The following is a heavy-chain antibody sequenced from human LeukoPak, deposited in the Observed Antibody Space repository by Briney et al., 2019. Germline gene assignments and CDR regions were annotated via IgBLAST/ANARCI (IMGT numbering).Heavy chain of an antibody. CDR2: ISYDGSNK. CDR3: ARDSDSGSYVGYYFDY. CDR1: GFTFSSYA. D-gene: IGHD1-26*01. J-gene: IGHJ4*02. V-gene: IGHV3-30-3*01. Sequence: GGSLRLSCAASGFTFSSYAMHWVRQAPGKGLEWVAVISYDGSNKYYADSVKGRFTISRDNSKNTLYLQMNSLRAEDTAVYYCARDSDSGSYVGYYFDYWGQGTLVTVSS.